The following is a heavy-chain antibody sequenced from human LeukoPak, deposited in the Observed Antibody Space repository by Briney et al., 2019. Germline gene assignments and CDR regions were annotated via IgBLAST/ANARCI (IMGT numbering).Heavy chain of an antibody. Sequence: WASVKVSCKVSGYTLTELSMHWVRQAPGKGLEWMGGFDPEDGETIYAQKFQGRVTMTEDTSTDTAYMELSSLRSEDTAVYYCATQNATGASGSYYNVYFDYWGQGTLVTVSS. CDR2: FDPEDGET. D-gene: IGHD3-10*01. CDR3: ATQNATGASGSYYNVYFDY. V-gene: IGHV1-24*01. J-gene: IGHJ4*02. CDR1: GYTLTELS.